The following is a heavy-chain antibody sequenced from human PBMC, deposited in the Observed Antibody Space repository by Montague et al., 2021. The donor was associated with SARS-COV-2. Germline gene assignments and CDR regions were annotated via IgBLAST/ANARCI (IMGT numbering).Heavy chain of an antibody. CDR1: GGSITSYY. D-gene: IGHD3-16*02. Sequence: SETLSLTCAVSGGSITSYYWNWIRQPQGKGLVYMGYFIHSGSPTYNPPPKSRVSISVDTSKNQSSLKLRSVTAADTAVYYCARGLEADGWGRHHFDPWGQGTLVTVSS. J-gene: IGHJ5*02. V-gene: IGHV4-59*01. CDR2: FIHSGSP. CDR3: ARGLEADGWGRHHFDP.